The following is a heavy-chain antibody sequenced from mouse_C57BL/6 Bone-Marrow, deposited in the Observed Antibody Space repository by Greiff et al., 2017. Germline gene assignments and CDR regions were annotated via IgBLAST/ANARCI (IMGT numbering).Heavy chain of an antibody. CDR3: ERWTGWYFDV. Sequence: VQLQQSGPELVKPGASVKISCKASGYSFTGYYMNWVKQSPEKSLEWIGEINPSTGGTTYNQKFKAKATLTVDKSSSTAYMQLKSLTSEDSAVYYCERWTGWYFDVWGTGTTVTVSS. CDR1: GYSFTGYY. V-gene: IGHV1-42*01. CDR2: INPSTGGT. J-gene: IGHJ1*03.